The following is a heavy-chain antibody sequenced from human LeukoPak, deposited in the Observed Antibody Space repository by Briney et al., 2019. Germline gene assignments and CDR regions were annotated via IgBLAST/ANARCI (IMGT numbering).Heavy chain of an antibody. Sequence: GGSLRLSCAASGFTFSSYAMGWVRQTPGKGLEWVSMISDSGGNTFYADSVKGRFTISRDNAKNSLYLQMNSLRDEDTAVYYCARGLSVTGSYYLDHWGQGTLVTVSS. CDR1: GFTFSSYA. J-gene: IGHJ4*02. D-gene: IGHD3-10*01. CDR2: ISDSGGNT. V-gene: IGHV3-23*01. CDR3: ARGLSVTGSYYLDH.